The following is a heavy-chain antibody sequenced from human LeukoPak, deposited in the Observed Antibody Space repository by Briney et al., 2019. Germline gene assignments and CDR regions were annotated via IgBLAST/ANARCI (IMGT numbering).Heavy chain of an antibody. CDR1: GYSFNTYW. CDR2: IYPGDSDT. J-gene: IGHJ4*02. Sequence: GESLKISCKGSGYSFNTYWIAWVRQMPGKGLEWMGIIYPGDSDTRYSPSFQGQVTISADKSISTAYLQWSSLKASDTAMYYCARLSGLRYFDWLLDADYWGQGTLVTVSS. D-gene: IGHD3-9*01. V-gene: IGHV5-51*01. CDR3: ARLSGLRYFDWLLDADY.